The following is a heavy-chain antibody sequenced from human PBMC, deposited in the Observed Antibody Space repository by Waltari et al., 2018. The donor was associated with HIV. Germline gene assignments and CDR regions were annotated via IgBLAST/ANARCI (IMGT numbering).Heavy chain of an antibody. J-gene: IGHJ4*02. CDR1: GGSISSSSYY. CDR2: IYYSGST. D-gene: IGHD6-19*01. V-gene: IGHV4-39*01. CDR3: ARLIAVAHFDY. Sequence: QLQLQESGPGLVKPSETLSLTCTVSGGSISSSSYYWGWIRQPPGKGLEWIGSIYYSGSTYYNPSLKSRVTISVDTSKNQFSLKLSSVTAADTAVYYCARLIAVAHFDYWGQGTLVTVSS.